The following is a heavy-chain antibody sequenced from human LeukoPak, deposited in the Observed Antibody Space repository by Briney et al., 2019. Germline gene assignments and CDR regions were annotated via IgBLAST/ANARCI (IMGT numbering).Heavy chain of an antibody. CDR2: IKRKTDGGTT. J-gene: IGHJ4*02. Sequence: PGGSRLSCAASGFTFSNAWMSWVRQAPGKGLEWVGRIKRKTDGGTTDYAAPVNGRFTISRDDSKNTLYLEMNNLKTEDTAVYHCAPDFQGGIAGVDYRGQGTLVTVSS. CDR1: GFTFSNAW. CDR3: APDFQGGIAGVDY. D-gene: IGHD2-21*01. V-gene: IGHV3-15*01.